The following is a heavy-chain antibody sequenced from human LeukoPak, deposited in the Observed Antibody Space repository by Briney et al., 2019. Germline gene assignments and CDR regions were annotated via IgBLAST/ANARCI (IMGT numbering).Heavy chain of an antibody. CDR3: ATYRQIQVPFEF. Sequence: PGGSLRLSCAASGFTFDDYGMSWVRQAPGKGLEWVSSIFPSSDEIHYADSVKGRFTISRDNSRSTLSLQMDSLRAEDTATYYCATYRQIQVPFEFWGQGTLVTVSS. CDR2: IFPSSDEI. D-gene: IGHD5-18*01. CDR1: GFTFDDYG. J-gene: IGHJ4*02. V-gene: IGHV3-20*04.